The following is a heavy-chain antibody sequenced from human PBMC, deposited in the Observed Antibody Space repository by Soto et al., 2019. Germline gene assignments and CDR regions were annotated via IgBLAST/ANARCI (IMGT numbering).Heavy chain of an antibody. CDR1: GYTFTSYD. Sequence: ASVKVSCKASGYTFTSYDINWVRQATGQGLEWMGWMNPNRGNTGYAQKFQGRVTMTRNTSISTAYKELSSLRSEDTAVYYCSRRVYSSSWYYYYYYGMDVWGQGTTVTV. D-gene: IGHD6-13*01. V-gene: IGHV1-8*01. CDR3: SRRVYSSSWYYYYYYGMDV. CDR2: MNPNRGNT. J-gene: IGHJ6*02.